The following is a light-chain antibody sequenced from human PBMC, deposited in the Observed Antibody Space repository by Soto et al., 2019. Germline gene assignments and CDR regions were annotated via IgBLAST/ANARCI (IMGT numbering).Light chain of an antibody. V-gene: IGKV3-15*01. Sequence: EIVMTQSPATLSVSPGEGATLSCRASQSVGINLAWYQQKPGQAPRVVVYGASTRATGIPARFSGSGSGTEFTLSITSLQSEDFAVYYCQQYNNWPPITFGQGTRLEIK. CDR2: GAS. J-gene: IGKJ5*01. CDR1: QSVGIN. CDR3: QQYNNWPPIT.